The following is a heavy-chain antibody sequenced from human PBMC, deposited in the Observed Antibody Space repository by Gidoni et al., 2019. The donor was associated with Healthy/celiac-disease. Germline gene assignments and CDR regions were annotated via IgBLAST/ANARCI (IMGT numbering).Heavy chain of an antibody. CDR1: GFTFDDYA. V-gene: IGHV3-9*01. Sequence: EVQLVESGGGLVQPGRSLRLSCAASGFTFDDYAMHWVRQAPGKGLEWVSGISWNSGSIGYADSVKGRFTISRDNAKNSLYLQMNSLRAEDTALYYCAKGQLEWLSSFDYWGQGTLVTVSS. D-gene: IGHD3-3*01. J-gene: IGHJ4*02. CDR3: AKGQLEWLSSFDY. CDR2: ISWNSGSI.